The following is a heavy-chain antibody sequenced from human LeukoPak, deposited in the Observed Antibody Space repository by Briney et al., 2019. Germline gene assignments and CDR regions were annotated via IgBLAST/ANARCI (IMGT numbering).Heavy chain of an antibody. CDR3: ATETIGRHYDY. CDR2: IGPTGTDR. Sequence: GGSLRLSCAASGFTFSSCGFNWVRQAPGKGLEWVSSIGPTGTDRYYADSVRGRFTITRDNAKNSMYLQMDSLRDEDTAVYYCATETIGRHYDYWGQGTLLTVSS. J-gene: IGHJ4*02. D-gene: IGHD1-14*01. CDR1: GFTFSSCG. V-gene: IGHV3-21*01.